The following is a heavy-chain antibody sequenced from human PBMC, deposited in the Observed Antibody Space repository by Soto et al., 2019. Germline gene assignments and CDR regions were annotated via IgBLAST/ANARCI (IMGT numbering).Heavy chain of an antibody. V-gene: IGHV3-74*01. D-gene: IGHD5-18*01. CDR3: ARVYSSLSSYDY. Sequence: GGSLRLSCAASXFTFSTFWMHWVRQAPGKGLVWVSRISSDGSRTSYADSVKGRFTISRDNAKNTLYLQMNSLRAEDTAIYYCARVYSSLSSYDYWGQGTLVTVSS. J-gene: IGHJ4*02. CDR1: XFTFSTFW. CDR2: ISSDGSRT.